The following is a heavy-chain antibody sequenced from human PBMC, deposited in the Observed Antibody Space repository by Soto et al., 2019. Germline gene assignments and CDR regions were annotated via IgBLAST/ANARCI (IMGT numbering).Heavy chain of an antibody. J-gene: IGHJ5*02. Sequence: PSETLSLTCTVSGGSISSGDYYWSWIRQPPGKGLEWIGYIYYSGSTYYNPSLKSRVTISVDTSKNQFSLKLSSVTAADTAVYYCARASLYCSGGSCYSVWFDPWGQGTLVTVSS. V-gene: IGHV4-30-4*01. CDR2: IYYSGST. CDR1: GGSISSGDYY. D-gene: IGHD2-15*01. CDR3: ARASLYCSGGSCYSVWFDP.